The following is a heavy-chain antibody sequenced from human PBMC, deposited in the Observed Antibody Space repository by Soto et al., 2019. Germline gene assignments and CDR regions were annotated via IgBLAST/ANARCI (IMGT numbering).Heavy chain of an antibody. D-gene: IGHD3-10*01. Sequence: PVGSLILSCAASGFTLSNHYMYWVPQATGKSLEWVSAIGIGGDTYYPSSVNGRFTISRQNANNSLYLQMNNLRDGDTALYYCARGPGSPRYYNGMDVWGQGTTVTVSS. CDR3: ARGPGSPRYYNGMDV. V-gene: IGHV3-13*01. CDR1: GFTLSNHY. J-gene: IGHJ6*01. CDR2: IGIGGDT.